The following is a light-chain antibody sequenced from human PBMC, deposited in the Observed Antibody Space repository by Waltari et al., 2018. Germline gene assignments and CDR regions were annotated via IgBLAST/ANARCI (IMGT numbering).Light chain of an antibody. CDR2: EDN. J-gene: IGLJ2*01. CDR3: QAWDSSSHVT. V-gene: IGLV3-1*01. CDR1: ELGEKY. Sequence: SYDLTPPTSVSVSPGQTASIPCSGDELGEKYVSWFQQKPGQSPVLVIYEDNKRPSGIPERISGSNSGNTATLTISGTQAMDEADYYCQAWDSSSHVTFGGGSKLTVL.